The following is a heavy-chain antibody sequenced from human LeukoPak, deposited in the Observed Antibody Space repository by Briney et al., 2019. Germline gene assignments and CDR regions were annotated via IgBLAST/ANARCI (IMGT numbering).Heavy chain of an antibody. Sequence: PGGSLRLSCAASGFTFDSYDMAWVRQAPGKGLEWVSGIGGSGRSTYYADSVKGRFTISRDNSKNALYLQVNSLRAEDTALYYCARESGNTFNNPFDMWGQGTMVIVSS. CDR1: GFTFDSYD. CDR3: ARESGNTFNNPFDM. J-gene: IGHJ3*02. CDR2: IGGSGRST. V-gene: IGHV3-23*01. D-gene: IGHD2/OR15-2a*01.